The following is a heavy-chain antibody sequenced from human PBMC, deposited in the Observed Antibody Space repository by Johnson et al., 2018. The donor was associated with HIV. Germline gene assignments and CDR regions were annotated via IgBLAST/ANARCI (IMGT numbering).Heavy chain of an antibody. CDR3: ATGFAAFDI. CDR2: IRYDGSNK. CDR1: GFTFSNYG. J-gene: IGHJ3*02. V-gene: IGHV3-30*02. Sequence: QVQLVESGGGVVQPGGSLRLSCAASGFTFSNYGMHWVRQAPGKGLEWVAFIRYDGSNKYYADSVKGRFTISRDNSKNTLYLQINSLKTEDTAVYYCATGFAAFDIWGQGTMVTVSS.